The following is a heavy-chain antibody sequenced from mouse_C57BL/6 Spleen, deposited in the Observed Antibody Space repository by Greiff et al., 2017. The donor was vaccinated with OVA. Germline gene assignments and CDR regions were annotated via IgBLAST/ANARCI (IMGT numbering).Heavy chain of an antibody. CDR2: INPNNGGT. J-gene: IGHJ2*01. V-gene: IGHV1-22*01. Sequence: EVQLQQSGPELVKPGASVKMSCKASGYTFTDYNMHWVKQSHGKSLEWIGYINPNNGGTSYNQKFKGKATLTVNKSSSTAYMELRSLTSEDSAVYYCASPLLRAFDYWGKGTTLTVSS. D-gene: IGHD1-2*01. CDR1: GYTFTDYN. CDR3: ASPLLRAFDY.